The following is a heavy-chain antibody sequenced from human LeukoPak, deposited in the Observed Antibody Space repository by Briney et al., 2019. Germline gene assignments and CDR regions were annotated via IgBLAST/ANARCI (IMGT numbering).Heavy chain of an antibody. D-gene: IGHD3-22*01. V-gene: IGHV3-53*01. J-gene: IGHJ6*03. CDR2: IYSGGST. Sequence: GGSLRLSCAASGFTVSSNYMSWVRQAPGKGLEWVSVIYSGGSTYYADSVKGRFTISRDNSKNTLYLQMNSLRAEDTAVYYCARVIHDSSGSYYYYYYVDVWGKGTTVTISS. CDR1: GFTVSSNY. CDR3: ARVIHDSSGSYYYYYYVDV.